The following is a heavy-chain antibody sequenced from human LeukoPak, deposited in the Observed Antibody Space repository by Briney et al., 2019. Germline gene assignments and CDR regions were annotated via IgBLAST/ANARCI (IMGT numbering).Heavy chain of an antibody. CDR3: ARGPLYDYVWGSYRRKEARFDP. Sequence: SETLSLTCAVYGGSFSGYYWSWIRQPPGKGLEWIGEINHSGSTNYNPSLKSRVTISVDTSKNQFSLKLSSVTAADTAVYYCARGPLYDYVWGSYRRKEARFDPWGQGTLVTVSS. J-gene: IGHJ5*02. V-gene: IGHV4-34*01. CDR1: GGSFSGYY. CDR2: INHSGST. D-gene: IGHD3-16*02.